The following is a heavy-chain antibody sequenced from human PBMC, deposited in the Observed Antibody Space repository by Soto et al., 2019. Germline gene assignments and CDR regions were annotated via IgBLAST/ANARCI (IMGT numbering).Heavy chain of an antibody. CDR1: GGSVSSGSYY. J-gene: IGHJ5*02. V-gene: IGHV4-61*01. Sequence: SETLSLTCTVSGGSVSSGSYYWSWIRQPPGKGLEWIGYIYYSGSTNYNPSLKSRVTISVDTSKNQFSLKLSSVTAADTAVYYCARGRIAAAGGNWFDPWGQGTLVTVST. CDR3: ARGRIAAAGGNWFDP. D-gene: IGHD6-13*01. CDR2: IYYSGST.